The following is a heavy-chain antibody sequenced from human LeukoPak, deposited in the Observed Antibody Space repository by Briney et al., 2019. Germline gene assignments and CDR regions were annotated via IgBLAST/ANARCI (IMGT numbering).Heavy chain of an antibody. J-gene: IGHJ3*02. CDR3: ARATVVTPCAFDI. CDR2: INHSGST. Sequence: SETLSLTCAVYGGSFSGYYWGWIRQPPGKGLEWIGEINHSGSTNYNPSLKSRVTISVDTSKNQFSLKLSSVTAADTAVYYCARATVVTPCAFDIWGQGTMVTVSS. D-gene: IGHD4-23*01. V-gene: IGHV4-34*01. CDR1: GGSFSGYY.